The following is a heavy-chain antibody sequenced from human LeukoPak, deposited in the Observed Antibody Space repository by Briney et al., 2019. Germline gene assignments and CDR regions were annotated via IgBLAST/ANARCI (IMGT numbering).Heavy chain of an antibody. V-gene: IGHV4-34*01. J-gene: IGHJ4*02. CDR1: GGSFSGYY. D-gene: IGHD5-18*01. Sequence: SETLSLTCAVYGGSFSGYYWSWIRQPPGKGLEWIGEINHSGSTNYNPSLKSRVTISVDTSKNQFSLKLSSVTAADTAVYYCARFRPGRQLWLRISYFDYWGQGTLVTVSS. CDR2: INHSGST. CDR3: ARFRPGRQLWLRISYFDY.